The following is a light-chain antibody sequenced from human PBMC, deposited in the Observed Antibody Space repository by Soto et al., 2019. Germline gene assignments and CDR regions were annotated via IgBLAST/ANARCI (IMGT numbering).Light chain of an antibody. CDR3: SPYSPSTTYV. CDR1: SSDVGGYNS. Sequence: QSVLTQPASVSGSPGQSITISCTGTSSDVGGYNSVSWYQQHPGKAPKLMIHDVSNRASGVSSRFSGSKSDNTASLTISGLQAEDEADYYCSPYSPSTTYVFGTGTQLTVL. CDR2: DVS. J-gene: IGLJ1*01. V-gene: IGLV2-14*01.